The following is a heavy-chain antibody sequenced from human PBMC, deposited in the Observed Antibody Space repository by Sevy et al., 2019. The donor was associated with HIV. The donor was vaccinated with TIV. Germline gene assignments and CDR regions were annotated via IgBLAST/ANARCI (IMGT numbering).Heavy chain of an antibody. J-gene: IGHJ4*02. Sequence: GGSLRLSCAASGFIFSNYNMKWVRQAPGKGLEWVSSISSNSHDIYYADSVKGRFTISRDNAKNSLYLQMNSLRAEDTAVYYCARKMEQLVPDYWGQGTLVTVSS. CDR1: GFIFSNYN. CDR3: ARKMEQLVPDY. D-gene: IGHD6-6*01. V-gene: IGHV3-21*01. CDR2: ISSNSHDI.